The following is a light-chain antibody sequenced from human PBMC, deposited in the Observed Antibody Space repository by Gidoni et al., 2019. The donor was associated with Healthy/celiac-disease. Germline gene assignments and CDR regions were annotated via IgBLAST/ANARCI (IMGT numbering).Light chain of an antibody. V-gene: IGLV2-14*01. CDR1: SSDVGGYNY. J-gene: IGLJ2*01. Sequence: QSALTQPASVSGSPGQSITISCTGTSSDVGGYNYVSWYQQQPGKAPKLRIYEVSNRPSGVSNRFSGSKSGNTASLTISGLQAEDEADYYCSSYTSSSIVVFGGGTKLTVL. CDR2: EVS. CDR3: SSYTSSSIVV.